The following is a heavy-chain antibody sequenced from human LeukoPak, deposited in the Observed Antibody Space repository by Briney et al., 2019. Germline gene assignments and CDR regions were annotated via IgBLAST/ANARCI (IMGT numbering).Heavy chain of an antibody. J-gene: IGHJ4*02. V-gene: IGHV3-23*01. Sequence: GGSLRLSCAASGFTFSSYAMSWVRQAPGKGLERVSAISGSGGSTYYADSVKGRFTISRDNSKNTLYLQMNSLRAEDTAVYYCAKDLDCSSTSCYPDYWGQGTLVTVSS. CDR1: GFTFSSYA. CDR2: ISGSGGST. D-gene: IGHD2-2*01. CDR3: AKDLDCSSTSCYPDY.